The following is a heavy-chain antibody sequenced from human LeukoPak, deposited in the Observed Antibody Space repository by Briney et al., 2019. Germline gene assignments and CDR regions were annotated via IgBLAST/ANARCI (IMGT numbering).Heavy chain of an antibody. V-gene: IGHV3-9*01. CDR3: ARCRSSSSQAAEYFQH. J-gene: IGHJ1*01. CDR1: GFTFDDYA. CDR2: ISWNSGDI. D-gene: IGHD1-26*01. Sequence: VRSLRLSCAASGFTFDDYAMHWVRQPPEKGLEWVSGISWNSGDILYADSVKGRFTIFRDNAKNSLYLQTNRLRGEDTAFYYCARCRSSSSQAAEYFQHWGQGTLVTVSS.